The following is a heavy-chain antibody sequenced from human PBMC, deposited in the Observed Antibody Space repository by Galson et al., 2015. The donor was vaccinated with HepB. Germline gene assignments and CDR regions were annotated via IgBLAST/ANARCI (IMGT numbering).Heavy chain of an antibody. Sequence: AHSLPRAGSGFSLSSFAMLGVRQAPGKGLEWVSYFTSTSTNIYYVDSVSGRFTLSRDNAKNSLFLQMNSLRDEDTAMYYCARGGCLGFCKYWGQETLVTVSS. D-gene: IGHD5/OR15-5a*01. CDR3: ARGGCLGFCKY. CDR2: FTSTSTNI. V-gene: IGHV3-48*02. J-gene: IGHJ4*02. CDR1: GFSLSSFA.